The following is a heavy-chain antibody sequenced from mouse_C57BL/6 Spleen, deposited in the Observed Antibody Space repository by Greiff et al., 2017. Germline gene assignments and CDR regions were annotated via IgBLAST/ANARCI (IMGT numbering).Heavy chain of an antibody. CDR1: GYSITSGYY. CDR2: ISYDGSN. J-gene: IGHJ1*03. D-gene: IGHD2-1*01. V-gene: IGHV3-6*01. CDR3: ARDDGNSWYFDV. Sequence: EVKLQESGPGLVKPSPSLSLTCSVTGYSITSGYYWNWIRQFPGNKLEWMGYISYDGSNNYNPSLKNRISITRDTSKNQFFLKLNSVTTEDTATYYCARDDGNSWYFDVWGTGTTVTVSS.